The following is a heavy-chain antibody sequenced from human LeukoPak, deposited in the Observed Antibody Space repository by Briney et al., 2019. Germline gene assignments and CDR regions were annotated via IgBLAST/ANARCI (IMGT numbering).Heavy chain of an antibody. CDR3: AKELLKVGASAFDI. Sequence: GGSLRLSCAASGFTFDNYAMSWVRQAPGKGLEWVSAISGGGDRTFYVDSVKGRFTISRDNSRNTPYLQVNSLRAEDTAVYYCAKELLKVGASAFDIWGQGTMVTVSS. J-gene: IGHJ3*02. CDR1: GFTFDNYA. D-gene: IGHD1-26*01. CDR2: ISGGGDRT. V-gene: IGHV3-23*01.